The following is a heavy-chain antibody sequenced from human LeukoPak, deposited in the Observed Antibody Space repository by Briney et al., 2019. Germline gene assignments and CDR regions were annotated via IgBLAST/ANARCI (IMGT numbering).Heavy chain of an antibody. Sequence: GGSLRLSCAASEFTFTAYSMNWVRQAPGKGLEWVSSIIVPTGSMYYGDSVKGRFTISRDNAKNSLYLQMSSLRAEDTAVYYCARDFARTGDYHHFDYWGQGTLVIVSS. CDR3: ARDFARTGDYHHFDY. J-gene: IGHJ4*02. D-gene: IGHD7-27*01. CDR2: IIVPTGSM. V-gene: IGHV3-21*01. CDR1: EFTFTAYS.